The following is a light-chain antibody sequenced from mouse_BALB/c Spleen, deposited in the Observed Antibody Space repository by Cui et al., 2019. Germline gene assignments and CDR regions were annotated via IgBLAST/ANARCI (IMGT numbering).Light chain of an antibody. J-gene: IGKJ5*01. V-gene: IGKV4-68*01. CDR1: SSVSY. CDR2: LTS. Sequence: QIVLTQSSAIMSASPGEKVTMTCSASSSVSYMYWYQQKPRSSPKPWIYLTSNLASGVPARFSGSGSGTSYSLTISSMEAEDAATYYCQQWSSNPLTFGAGTKLELK. CDR3: QQWSSNPLT.